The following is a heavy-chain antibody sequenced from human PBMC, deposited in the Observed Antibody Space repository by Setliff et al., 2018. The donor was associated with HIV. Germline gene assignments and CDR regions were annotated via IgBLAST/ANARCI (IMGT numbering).Heavy chain of an antibody. J-gene: IGHJ4*02. V-gene: IGHV3-23*01. CDR3: ARTEEWWRPFDY. Sequence: PGGSLRLSCEASGITFSSYVMSWVRQAPGQGLEWGSGISGTGGSPYYADSVKGRFTIARDNSKNTLYLQMNSLRAEDTAVYYCARTEEWWRPFDYWGQGTLVTVSS. CDR2: ISGTGGSP. CDR1: GITFSSYV. D-gene: IGHD2-8*01.